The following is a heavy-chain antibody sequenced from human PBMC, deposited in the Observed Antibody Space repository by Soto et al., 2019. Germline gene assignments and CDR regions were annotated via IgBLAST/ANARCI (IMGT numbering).Heavy chain of an antibody. D-gene: IGHD3-9*01. J-gene: IGHJ4*02. Sequence: ASVKVSCKASGYSFTTYGMTWVRQAPGQGLEWMGWISTDKGNTKYAQNFQSRATLTTDTSTSTAYMELRSLRSDDTAVYYCARDLDLNLDYWGQGTLVTVSS. CDR1: GYSFTTYG. CDR3: ARDLDLNLDY. CDR2: ISTDKGNT. V-gene: IGHV1-18*01.